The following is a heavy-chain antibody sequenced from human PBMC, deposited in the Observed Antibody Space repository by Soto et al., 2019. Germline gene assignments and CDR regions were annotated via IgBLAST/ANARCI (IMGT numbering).Heavy chain of an antibody. V-gene: IGHV4-61*01. Sequence: PSETLSLTCTVSGGSVNSGSYYWTWIRQPPGKGLEWIGYVYDSGSCNYNPSLKSRVTISVDTSKNQLSLKLNSVTAADTAVYYCARGDYALVYWGQGTLVTVSS. CDR3: ARGDYALVY. CDR1: GGSVNSGSYY. J-gene: IGHJ4*02. CDR2: VYDSGSC. D-gene: IGHD3-16*01.